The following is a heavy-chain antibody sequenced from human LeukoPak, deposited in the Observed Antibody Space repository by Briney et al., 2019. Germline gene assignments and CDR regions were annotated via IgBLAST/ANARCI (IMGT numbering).Heavy chain of an antibody. D-gene: IGHD6-19*01. J-gene: IGHJ6*03. CDR2: IYPGDSDT. Sequence: TGESLKISCKGSGYSFTSYWIGWVRQMPGKGLEWMGIIYPGDSDTRCSPSFQGQVTISADKSISTAYLQWSSLKASDTAMYYCARHIAVAGRPEGYYYYMDVWGKGTTVTISS. CDR1: GYSFTSYW. V-gene: IGHV5-51*01. CDR3: ARHIAVAGRPEGYYYYMDV.